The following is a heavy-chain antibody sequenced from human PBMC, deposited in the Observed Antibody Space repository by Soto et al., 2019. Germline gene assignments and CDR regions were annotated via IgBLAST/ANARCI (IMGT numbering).Heavy chain of an antibody. CDR1: GASISSSRFY. CDR3: ASPRQGNYDFLSGYYALDY. V-gene: IGHV4-39*01. Sequence: SETVSLTCTVSGASISSSRFYWGWVRQPPGKGLEWIVSFYYTGGTYSTYYNPSLKSRVTSSVDTSKSQISLNLRSVTAADTAVYYCASPRQGNYDFLSGYYALDYWGQGTLVTVSS. J-gene: IGHJ4*02. D-gene: IGHD3-3*01. CDR2: FYYTGGT.